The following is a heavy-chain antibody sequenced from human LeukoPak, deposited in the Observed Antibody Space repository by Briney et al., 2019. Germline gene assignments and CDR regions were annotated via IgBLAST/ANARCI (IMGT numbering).Heavy chain of an antibody. CDR2: MWYDGSNK. J-gene: IGHJ4*02. V-gene: IGHV3-33*01. CDR3: ARNIVATGGRYFDH. CDR1: GFIFRSYG. Sequence: GRSLRLSCAASGFIFRSYGMHWVRQTPGEGLEWVAAMWYDGSNKYYAGSVKGRFTISRDNSENTLSLQMNSLRGEDTAVYYCARNIVATGGRYFDHWGQGTLVTVSS. D-gene: IGHD2/OR15-2a*01.